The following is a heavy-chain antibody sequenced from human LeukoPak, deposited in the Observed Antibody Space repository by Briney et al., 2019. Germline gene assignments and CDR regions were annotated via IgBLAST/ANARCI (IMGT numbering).Heavy chain of an antibody. CDR1: GFIFNNYA. Sequence: QAGRSLRLSCAGSGFIFNNYAMHWVRQPPGKGLEWVSGISWNSGSIDYADSVKGRFTISRDNSKNTLYLQMNSLRAEDTAVYYCARVLYGRFDPWGQGTLVTVSS. CDR3: ARVLYGRFDP. D-gene: IGHD2/OR15-2a*01. CDR2: ISWNSGSI. J-gene: IGHJ5*02. V-gene: IGHV3-9*01.